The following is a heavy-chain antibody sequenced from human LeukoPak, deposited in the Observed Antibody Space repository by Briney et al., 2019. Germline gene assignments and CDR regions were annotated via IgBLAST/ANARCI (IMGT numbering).Heavy chain of an antibody. CDR3: ARGPARISKGNWFDP. CDR1: GGTFSSYA. CDR2: IIPIFGTA. J-gene: IGHJ5*02. D-gene: IGHD2-15*01. V-gene: IGHV1-69*01. Sequence: SVKVSCKASGGTFSSYAISWVRQAHGQGLEWMGGIIPIFGTANYAQKFQGRVTITADESTSTAYMELSSLRSEDTAVYYCARGPARISKGNWFDPWGQGTLVTVSS.